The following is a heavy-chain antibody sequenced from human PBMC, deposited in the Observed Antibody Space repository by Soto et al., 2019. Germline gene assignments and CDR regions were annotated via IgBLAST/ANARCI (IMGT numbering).Heavy chain of an antibody. J-gene: IGHJ4*02. CDR3: ASQGRGYCSSTSCPLFDY. D-gene: IGHD2-2*01. CDR2: IIPILGIA. CDR1: GGTFSSYT. Sequence: QVQLVQSGAEVKKPGSSVKVSCKASGGTFSSYTISWVRQAPGQGLEWMGRIIPILGIANYAQKFQGGVTINANKSPSTAYMELSSLRSEGTAMYYCASQGRGYCSSTSCPLFDYWGQGTLVTVSS. V-gene: IGHV1-69*02.